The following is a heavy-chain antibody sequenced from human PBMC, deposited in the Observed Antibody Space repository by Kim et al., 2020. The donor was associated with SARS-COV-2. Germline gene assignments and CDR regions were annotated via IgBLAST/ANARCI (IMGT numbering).Heavy chain of an antibody. J-gene: IGHJ5*02. CDR1: GFSFRNFG. CDR3: ANINKGQEDDT. Sequence: GGSLRLSCAASGFSFRNFGMSWVRQAPGKGLEWVSSVTGSGDKTYYMDSVKGRFTISRDNSKNTLYLQMNSLRAEDTAVYYCANINKGQEDDTWGQGTLV. V-gene: IGHV3-23*01. CDR2: VTGSGDKT.